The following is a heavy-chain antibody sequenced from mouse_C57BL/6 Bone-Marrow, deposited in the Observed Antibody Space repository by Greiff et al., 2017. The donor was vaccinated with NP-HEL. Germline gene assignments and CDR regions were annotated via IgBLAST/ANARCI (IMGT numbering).Heavy chain of an antibody. CDR3: ASSRQLWFAY. J-gene: IGHJ3*01. Sequence: QVQLQQSGAELARPGASVKMSCKASGYTFTSYTMHWVKQRPGQGLEWIGYINPSSGYTKYNQKFKDKATLTADKSSSTAYMQLSSLTSEDSAVYYCASSRQLWFAYWGQGTLVTVSA. V-gene: IGHV1-4*01. CDR2: INPSSGYT. D-gene: IGHD3-2*01. CDR1: GYTFTSYT.